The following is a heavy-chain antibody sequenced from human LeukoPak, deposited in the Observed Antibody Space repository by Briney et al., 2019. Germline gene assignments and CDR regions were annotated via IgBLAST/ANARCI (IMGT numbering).Heavy chain of an antibody. V-gene: IGHV4-39*07. J-gene: IGHJ4*02. CDR1: GGSISSSSYY. Sequence: KPSETLSLTCTVSGGSISSSSYYWGWIRQPPGKGLEWIGGIYYSGSTYYNPSLKSRVTISVDTSKNQFSLKLSSVTAADTAVYYCARDRAAAGIPNGVHFDYWGQGTLVTVSS. CDR3: ARDRAAAGIPNGVHFDY. D-gene: IGHD6-13*01. CDR2: IYYSGST.